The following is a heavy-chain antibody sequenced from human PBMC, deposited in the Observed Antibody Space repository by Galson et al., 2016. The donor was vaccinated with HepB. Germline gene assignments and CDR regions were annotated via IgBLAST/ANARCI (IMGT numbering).Heavy chain of an antibody. CDR2: IYYSGNT. D-gene: IGHD4-17*01. CDR1: EGSINRYY. V-gene: IGHV4-59*01. CDR3: ARWETTVTSGGYDY. J-gene: IGHJ4*02. Sequence: SETLSLTCTVSEGSINRYYWNWIRQPPGKGLEWIGHIYYSGNTNNNPSPKSRVTISVDTSKNQFSLKLSSVTAADTAVYYCARWETTVTSGGYDYWGQGTLVTVSS.